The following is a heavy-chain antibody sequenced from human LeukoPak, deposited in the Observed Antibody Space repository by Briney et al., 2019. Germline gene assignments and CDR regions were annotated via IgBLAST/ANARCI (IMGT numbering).Heavy chain of an antibody. Sequence: ASVKVSCKASGGTFSSYAISWVRQAPGQGLEWMGRINPNSGGTNYAQKFQGRVTMTRDTSISTAYMELSRLRSDDTAVYYRARALSSGWYGYYFDYWGQGTLVTVSS. V-gene: IGHV1-2*06. J-gene: IGHJ4*02. CDR1: GGTFSSYA. D-gene: IGHD6-19*01. CDR3: ARALSSGWYGYYFDY. CDR2: INPNSGGT.